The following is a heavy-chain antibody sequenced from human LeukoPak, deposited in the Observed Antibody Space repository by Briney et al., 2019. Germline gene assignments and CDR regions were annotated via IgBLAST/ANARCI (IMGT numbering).Heavy chain of an antibody. Sequence: SQTLSLTCSVSGGSISGTDYYWSWIRQPPGKGLEWICYIHHSGTTSYNPSLKSRITISVDPSMNQFSLKLTSMTAADTAAYYCAGRGYAMAYWGQGTLVTVSS. D-gene: IGHD5-12*01. CDR2: IHHSGTT. V-gene: IGHV4-30-4*01. J-gene: IGHJ4*02. CDR3: AGRGYAMAY. CDR1: GGSISGTDYY.